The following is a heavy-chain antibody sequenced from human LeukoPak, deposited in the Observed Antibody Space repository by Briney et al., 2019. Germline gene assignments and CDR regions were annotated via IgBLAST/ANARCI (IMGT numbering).Heavy chain of an antibody. Sequence: PSETLSLTCIVSGGSISSRSYYWDWIRQPPGKGLEWIGNLFDSGNTHYNPSLRSRLTLSVDTSKNQFSLKLSSVTAADTALYYCARTKGGGDSVDYWGQGTLVTVSS. D-gene: IGHD2-21*01. CDR1: GGSISSRSYY. CDR2: LFDSGNT. V-gene: IGHV4-39*07. J-gene: IGHJ4*02. CDR3: ARTKGGGDSVDY.